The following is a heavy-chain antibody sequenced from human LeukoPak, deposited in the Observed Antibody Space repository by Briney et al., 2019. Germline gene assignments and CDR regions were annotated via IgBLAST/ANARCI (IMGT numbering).Heavy chain of an antibody. D-gene: IGHD3-22*01. CDR3: ARLYYYDSSGYYYYYGMDV. J-gene: IGHJ6*02. CDR1: GGSISSYY. Sequence: SETLSLTCTVSGGSISSYYWSWIRQPPGKGLEWIGYIYYSGSTNYNPSLKSRVTISVDTSKNQFSLKLSSVTAADTAVYYCARLYYYDSSGYYYYYGMDVWGQGTTVTVSS. CDR2: IYYSGST. V-gene: IGHV4-59*01.